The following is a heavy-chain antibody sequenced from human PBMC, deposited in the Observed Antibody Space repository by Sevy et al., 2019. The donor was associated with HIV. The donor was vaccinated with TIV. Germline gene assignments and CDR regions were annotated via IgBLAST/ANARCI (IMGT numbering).Heavy chain of an antibody. V-gene: IGHV3-30*14. CDR3: ARDLALSGSYSWLAY. Sequence: GGYLRLSCAASGFTFSSYTMHWVRQAPGKGLEWLAFISYDGSRKYYADSVKGRFTISRDNSKNTLYLQMNNLRAEEPAVFYCARDLALSGSYSWLAYWGQGTLVTVSS. J-gene: IGHJ4*02. D-gene: IGHD1-26*01. CDR2: ISYDGSRK. CDR1: GFTFSSYT.